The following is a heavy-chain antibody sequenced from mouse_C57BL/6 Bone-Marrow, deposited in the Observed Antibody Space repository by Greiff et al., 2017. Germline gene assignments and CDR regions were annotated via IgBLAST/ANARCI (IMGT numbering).Heavy chain of an antibody. D-gene: IGHD1-1*01. CDR3: ARNNGSRYYFDY. CDR2: INPSSGYT. V-gene: IGHV1-4*01. Sequence: QVQLKESGAELARPGASVKMSCKASGYTFTSYTMHWVKQRPGQGLEWIGYINPSSGYTKYNQKFKDKATLTADKSSSTAYMQLSSLTSEDSAVYYGARNNGSRYYFDYWGQGTTLTGSS. CDR1: GYTFTSYT. J-gene: IGHJ2*01.